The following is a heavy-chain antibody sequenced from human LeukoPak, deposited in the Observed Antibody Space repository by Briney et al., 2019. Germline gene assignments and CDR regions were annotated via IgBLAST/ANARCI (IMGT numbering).Heavy chain of an antibody. CDR1: GYNFTNYW. Sequence: GESLKISCKGSGYNFTNYWIAWVRQMPGKGLEWMGIIYPGDSDTTYSPSFQDQVTISADKSISTAYLQWSSLKASDTAMCYCARGRRDIVVDFDPWGQGTLVTVSS. V-gene: IGHV5-51*01. CDR2: IYPGDSDT. D-gene: IGHD2-2*01. J-gene: IGHJ5*02. CDR3: ARGRRDIVVDFDP.